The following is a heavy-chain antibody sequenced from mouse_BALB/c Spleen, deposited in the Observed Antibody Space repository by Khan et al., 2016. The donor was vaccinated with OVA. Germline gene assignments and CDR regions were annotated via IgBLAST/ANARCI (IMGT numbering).Heavy chain of an antibody. CDR3: SLPAYDPRDFDV. J-gene: IGHJ1*01. Sequence: VHVKQSGAALVKPGASVDLSCTASGFNIKDTYIHWVKQRPEQGLEWIGRIAPANGNTKYDPKFQGKATITADTYSNTSYLRLSSLTSEDTAVYSCSLPAYDPRDFDVWGAGTTVTVSS. D-gene: IGHD2-3*01. CDR1: GFNIKDTY. CDR2: IAPANGNT. V-gene: IGHV14-3*02.